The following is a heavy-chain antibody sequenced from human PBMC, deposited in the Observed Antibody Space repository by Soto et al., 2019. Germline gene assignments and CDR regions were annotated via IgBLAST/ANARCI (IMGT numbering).Heavy chain of an antibody. V-gene: IGHV3-33*01. CDR3: ARDKKYCISTSCSYYYYGMDV. D-gene: IGHD2-2*01. Sequence: GGSLRLSCAASGFTFSSYGMHWVRQAPGKGLEWVAVIWYDGSNKYYADSVKGRFTISRDNSKNTLYLQMNSLRAEDTAVYYCARDKKYCISTSCSYYYYGMDVWGQGTTVTVSS. J-gene: IGHJ6*02. CDR1: GFTFSSYG. CDR2: IWYDGSNK.